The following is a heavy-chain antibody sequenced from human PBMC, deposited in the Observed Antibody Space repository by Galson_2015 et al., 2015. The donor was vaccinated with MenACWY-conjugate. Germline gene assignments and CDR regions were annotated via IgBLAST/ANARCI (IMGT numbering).Heavy chain of an antibody. Sequence: SLRLSCAASGFSFSSDGMHWVRQAPGKGLEWVSFIRYDGSDKYYTDPVKGRFTISRDNSKNTLYLQMNSPRPEDTAVYYCAKDLSPPFQAWDYWGQGTLVTVSS. CDR1: GFSFSSDG. D-gene: IGHD2/OR15-2a*01. CDR3: AKDLSPPFQAWDY. V-gene: IGHV3-30*02. J-gene: IGHJ4*02. CDR2: IRYDGSDK.